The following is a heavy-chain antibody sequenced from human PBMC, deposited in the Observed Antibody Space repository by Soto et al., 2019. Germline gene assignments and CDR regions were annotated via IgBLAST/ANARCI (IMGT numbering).Heavy chain of an antibody. V-gene: IGHV4-30-4*02. CDR3: SRGSGIAAVEVDY. CDR1: GGSISSGDYY. CDR2: IYYSGGT. D-gene: IGHD6-13*01. Sequence: PSDTLSLTCTVSGGSISSGDYYCSWIRQPPGKSLDWIGYIYYSGGTYYNPSLKSLGTISVDTSTNQFSLKLSSVTAADTTGCGCSRGSGIAAVEVDYWGHGTLVTVSS. J-gene: IGHJ4*01.